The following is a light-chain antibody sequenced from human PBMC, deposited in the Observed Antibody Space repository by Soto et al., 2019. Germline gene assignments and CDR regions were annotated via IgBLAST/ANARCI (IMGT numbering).Light chain of an antibody. CDR2: AAS. Sequence: DIEMTQSPCSLSASVGDRVTITCRASQSISSYLIWYQQKPGKAPKLLIYAASSLQSGVPSRFSGSGSGTDFTLTISSLQPEDFATYYCQQGYSTPLTVGQGTKLDSK. CDR1: QSISSY. CDR3: QQGYSTPLT. V-gene: IGKV1-39*01. J-gene: IGKJ1*01.